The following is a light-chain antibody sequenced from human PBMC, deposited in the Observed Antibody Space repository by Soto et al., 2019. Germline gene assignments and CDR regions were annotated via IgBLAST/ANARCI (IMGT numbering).Light chain of an antibody. CDR1: QSVGNNY. Sequence: IVLTQPPDTLSLSPGERATLSCRASQSVGNNYLAWYQQKPGQAPRLLIYDASSRATGIPDRFSGSGSGTDFTLTISRLEPEDFAVYYCQQCAYSPRTFGQGTKVEVK. CDR3: QQCAYSPRT. V-gene: IGKV3-20*01. CDR2: DAS. J-gene: IGKJ1*01.